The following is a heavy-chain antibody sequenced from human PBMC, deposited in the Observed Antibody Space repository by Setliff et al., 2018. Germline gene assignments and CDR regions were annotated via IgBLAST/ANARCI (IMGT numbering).Heavy chain of an antibody. D-gene: IGHD2-21*01. CDR1: GYTFTTYA. CDR3: ARDRGLEADVVSLINMGDF. J-gene: IGHJ4*02. Sequence: ASVKVSCKSSGYTFTTYAMHWLRQAPGQRLEWMGWIIPDNGKTEYSEEFQDRVTFTTDTSATTAYMDLRSLRSDDMAVYYCARDRGLEADVVSLINMGDFWGQGTLVTVSS. CDR2: IIPDNGKT. V-gene: IGHV1-3*03.